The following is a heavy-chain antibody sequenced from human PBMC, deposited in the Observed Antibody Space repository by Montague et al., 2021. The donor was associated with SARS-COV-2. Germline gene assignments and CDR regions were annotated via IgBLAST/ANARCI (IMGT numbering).Heavy chain of an antibody. CDR1: GGSISSYY. CDR3: AREDRWNWFDP. V-gene: IGHV4-59*01. CDR2: IYYSGST. J-gene: IGHJ5*02. D-gene: IGHD5-24*01. Sequence: SETLSLTCTVSGGSISSYYWSWIRQPPGKGLEWIGYIYYSGSTNYNPSLKSRVTISVDTSKNQFSLKLSSVTAADTAVYFCAREDRWNWFDPWAREFWSPSPQ.